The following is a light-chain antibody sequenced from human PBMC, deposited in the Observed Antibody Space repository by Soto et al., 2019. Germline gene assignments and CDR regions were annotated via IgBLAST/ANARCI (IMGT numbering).Light chain of an antibody. Sequence: QSVLTQPASVAGSPGQSITISCTGTSSDVGGYNYVSWYKQHPGKAPQLIIYDVSSRPSGVSNRFSGSKSGNTASLTISGLQAEDEADYYCGSYTSSGTLYVFGTGTKVTVL. J-gene: IGLJ1*01. CDR2: DVS. CDR1: SSDVGGYNY. V-gene: IGLV2-14*03. CDR3: GSYTSSGTLYV.